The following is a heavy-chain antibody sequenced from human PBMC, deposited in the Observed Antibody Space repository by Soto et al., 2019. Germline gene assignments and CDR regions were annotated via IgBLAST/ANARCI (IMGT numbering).Heavy chain of an antibody. V-gene: IGHV1-18*01. D-gene: IGHD2-2*02. CDR2: ISAYNGNT. J-gene: IGHJ1*01. CDR1: GYTFTSYG. Sequence: GASVKVSCKASGYTFTSYGISWVRQAPGQGLEWMGWISAYNGNTNYAQKLQGRVTMTTDTSTSTAYMELRSLRSDDTAVYYCARALDVVVPAAISPGEGEEYFQHWGQGTLVTVSS. CDR3: ARALDVVVPAAISPGEGEEYFQH.